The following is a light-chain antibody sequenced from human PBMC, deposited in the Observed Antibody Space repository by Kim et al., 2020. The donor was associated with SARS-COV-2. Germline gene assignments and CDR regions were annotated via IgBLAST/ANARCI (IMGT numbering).Light chain of an antibody. V-gene: IGKV1-9*01. CDR2: GAS. J-gene: IGKJ4*01. Sequence: DIQLTQSPSFLSASIGDRVTITCRASQGISHYLAWYQQKPGKAPKLLIYGASKLQSGVPSRFSGSGSGTEFTLTISSLQPDDFASYYCQQLNSFPLTFGGGTKVDIK. CDR3: QQLNSFPLT. CDR1: QGISHY.